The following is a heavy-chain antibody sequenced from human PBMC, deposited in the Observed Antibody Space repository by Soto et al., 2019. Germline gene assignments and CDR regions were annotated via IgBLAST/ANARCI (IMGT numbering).Heavy chain of an antibody. CDR3: APNGVTTDWFDP. Sequence: GGSLRLSCTPSGFTFGDYAMSWFRQAPGKGLEWVGFIRSKAYGGTTEYAASVKGRFTISRDDSKSIAYLQMNSLKAEDTAVYYCAPNGVTTDWFDPWGQGTLVTVSS. CDR2: IRSKAYGGTT. D-gene: IGHD4-17*01. V-gene: IGHV3-49*03. CDR1: GFTFGDYA. J-gene: IGHJ5*02.